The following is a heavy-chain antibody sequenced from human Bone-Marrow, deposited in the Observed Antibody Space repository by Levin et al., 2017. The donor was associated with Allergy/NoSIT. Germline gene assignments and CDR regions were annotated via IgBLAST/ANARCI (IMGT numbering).Heavy chain of an antibody. J-gene: IGHJ4*02. CDR1: GFTGSSNY. CDR2: IYSGGDT. D-gene: IGHD6-13*01. CDR3: ARNHAWYRTEYFDY. V-gene: IGHV3-66*02. Sequence: GESLKISCAASGFTGSSNYMSWVRQAPGKGLEWVSVIYSGGDTYYADSVMGRFTISRDNSKNTLYLQMNSLRAEDTAVYYCARNHAWYRTEYFDYWGQGTLVSVSS.